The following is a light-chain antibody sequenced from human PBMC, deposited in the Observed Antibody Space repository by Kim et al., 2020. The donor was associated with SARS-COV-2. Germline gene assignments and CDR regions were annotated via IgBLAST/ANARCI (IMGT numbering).Light chain of an antibody. Sequence: APGKTARITCGGSNIGRKSVHWHQQKPGQAPVLVIYYDSDRPSGIPERFSGSNSGNTATLTISRVEAGDEADYYCQVWDSISDHYVFGTGTKVTVL. CDR1: NIGRKS. CDR3: QVWDSISDHYV. V-gene: IGLV3-21*04. CDR2: YDS. J-gene: IGLJ1*01.